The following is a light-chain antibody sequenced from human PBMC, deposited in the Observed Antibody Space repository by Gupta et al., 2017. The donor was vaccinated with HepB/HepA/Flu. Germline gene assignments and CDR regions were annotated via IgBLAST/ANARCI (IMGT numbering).Light chain of an antibody. Sequence: SSELTQYPAVSVALGQTVRITCQGDSLRSYYASWYQQKPGQAPVLVIYGKTNRPSGIPDRFSGSSSGNTASLTITGAQAEDEADYYCNSRDSSGIHVVFGGGTKLTVL. CDR1: SLRSYY. J-gene: IGLJ2*01. CDR2: GKT. CDR3: NSRDSSGIHVV. V-gene: IGLV3-19*01.